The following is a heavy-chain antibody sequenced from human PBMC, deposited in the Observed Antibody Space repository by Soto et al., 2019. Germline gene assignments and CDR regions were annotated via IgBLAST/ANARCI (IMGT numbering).Heavy chain of an antibody. V-gene: IGHV3-48*03. CDR1: GFPFSSYE. J-gene: IGHJ4*02. CDR3: ARSGYNWNDGARGYFDY. D-gene: IGHD1-20*01. CDR2: ISSSGRPI. Sequence: PGGSLRLSCAASGFPFSSYEMNWVRQAPGKGLEWGSYISSSGRPIYYADSVKGRFTISRDNATNSLYLQMNSLRAEDTAVYYCARSGYNWNDGARGYFDYWGQGTLVTVSS.